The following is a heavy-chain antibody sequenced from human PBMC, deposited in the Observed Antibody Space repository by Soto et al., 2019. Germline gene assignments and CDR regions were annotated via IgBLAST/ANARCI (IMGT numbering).Heavy chain of an antibody. CDR1: GFSLTTGGVR. CDR2: IDWDDDK. CDR3: ARGQGYYFDY. J-gene: IGHJ4*02. Sequence: GPTLVNPTQTLTLTCTFSGFSLTTGGVRVSWVRQPPGKALEWLARIDWDDDKFYNASLETRLTISRDTSKNQVVFTMTNMDPVDTATYYCARGQGYYFDYWGQGSPVTVSS. V-gene: IGHV2-70*04.